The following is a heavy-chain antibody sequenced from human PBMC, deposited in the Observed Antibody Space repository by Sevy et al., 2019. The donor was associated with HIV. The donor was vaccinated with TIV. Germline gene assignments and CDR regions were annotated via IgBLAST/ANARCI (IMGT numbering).Heavy chain of an antibody. D-gene: IGHD3-3*01. CDR3: ARDLRPHLLYSDFWSGYSGMDV. J-gene: IGHJ6*02. Sequence: GESLKISCVASAFTFSTYGMHWVRQAPGKGLEWVAVISFDGSHKYCADSVKGRCTVARDNSKNTLNLQMNSLGAEDTAVYYCARDLRPHLLYSDFWSGYSGMDVWGQGTTVTVSS. CDR2: ISFDGSHK. V-gene: IGHV3-30*03. CDR1: AFTFSTYG.